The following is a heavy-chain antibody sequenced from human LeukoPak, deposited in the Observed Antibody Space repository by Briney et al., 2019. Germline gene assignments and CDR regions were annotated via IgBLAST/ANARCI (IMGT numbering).Heavy chain of an antibody. Sequence: SETLSLTCTVSGGSISTGDYFWSWIRQHPGKGLEWIGYIYYSGSTYYNPSLKSRVTISVDTSKNQFSLKLSSVTAADTAVYYCARDGIVGATKPSYFDYWGQGTLVTVSS. CDR1: GGSISTGDYF. J-gene: IGHJ4*02. CDR2: IYYSGST. D-gene: IGHD1-26*01. V-gene: IGHV4-31*03. CDR3: ARDGIVGATKPSYFDY.